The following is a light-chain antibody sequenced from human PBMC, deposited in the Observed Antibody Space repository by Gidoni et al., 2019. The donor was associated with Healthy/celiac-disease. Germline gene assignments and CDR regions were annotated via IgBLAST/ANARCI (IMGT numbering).Light chain of an antibody. CDR3: QQSYSFTWT. Sequence: DIQMTQSPSSLSASVGDRVTITCRASQSISSYLNWYQQKPGKAPKLLIYAASSLQSGVTSRFSGSGAGTDFTLTISSLQPEDFATYYCQQSYSFTWTFGQXTKVEIK. CDR1: QSISSY. CDR2: AAS. V-gene: IGKV1-39*01. J-gene: IGKJ1*01.